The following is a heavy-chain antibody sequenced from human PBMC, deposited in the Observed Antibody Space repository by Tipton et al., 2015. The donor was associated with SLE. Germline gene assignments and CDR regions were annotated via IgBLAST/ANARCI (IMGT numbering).Heavy chain of an antibody. Sequence: TLSLTCTVSGGSINRGDYYWVWIRQPPGKGLEWIGSFYDGGSTYYNPSLKSRVTISIGTSKNQLSLELSSVTAADTAVYYCARGVAYYYDFGALDIWGQGTLVTVSS. V-gene: IGHV4-39*07. CDR3: ARGVAYYYDFGALDI. D-gene: IGHD3-22*01. J-gene: IGHJ1*01. CDR1: GGSINRGDYY. CDR2: FYDGGST.